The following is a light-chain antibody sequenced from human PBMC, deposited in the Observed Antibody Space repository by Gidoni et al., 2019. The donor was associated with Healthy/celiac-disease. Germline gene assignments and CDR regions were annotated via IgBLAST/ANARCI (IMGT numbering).Light chain of an antibody. CDR1: QSISSY. V-gene: IGKV1-39*01. CDR3: QQSYSTPPT. CDR2: GAS. Sequence: DIQMTQSPSSLSASVGDRVTITCRASQSISSYLNWYQQRPGKAPKLLSYGASSLQSGVPSRFSGSGSGTDFTLTISSLQPEDFATYYCQQSYSTPPTFGQGTKVEIK. J-gene: IGKJ1*01.